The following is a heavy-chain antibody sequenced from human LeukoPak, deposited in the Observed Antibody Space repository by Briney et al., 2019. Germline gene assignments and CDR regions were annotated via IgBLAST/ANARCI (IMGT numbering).Heavy chain of an antibody. CDR3: AKARDSAANSNNWFDP. CDR1: GGSISSYY. D-gene: IGHD6-13*01. CDR2: IYYSGST. Sequence: SETLSLTCTVSGGSISSYYWSWIRQPPGKGLEWIGYIYYSGSTNYNPSLESRVTISMDTSKNQFSLKLTSVTAADTAVYYCAKARDSAANSNNWFDPWGQGTLVTVSS. J-gene: IGHJ5*02. V-gene: IGHV4-59*01.